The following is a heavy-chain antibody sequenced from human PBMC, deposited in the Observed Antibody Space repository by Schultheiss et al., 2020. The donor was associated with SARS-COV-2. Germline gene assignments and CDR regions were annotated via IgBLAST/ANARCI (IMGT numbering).Heavy chain of an antibody. CDR2: ISYDGSNK. Sequence: GESLKISCAASGFTFSSYAMHWVRQAPGKGLEWVAVISYDGSNKYYADSVKGRFTISRDNSKNTLYLQMNSLRAEDTAVYYCAKALKRDWFTAFDIWGQGTMVTVSS. CDR3: AKALKRDWFTAFDI. J-gene: IGHJ3*02. V-gene: IGHV3-30*04. D-gene: IGHD3/OR15-3a*01. CDR1: GFTFSSYA.